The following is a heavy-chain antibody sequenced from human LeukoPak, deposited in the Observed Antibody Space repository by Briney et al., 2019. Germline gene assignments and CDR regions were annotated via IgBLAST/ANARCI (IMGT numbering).Heavy chain of an antibody. D-gene: IGHD2-21*02. CDR1: GYTFIDYG. V-gene: IGHV1-18*01. J-gene: IGHJ4*02. CDR3: ARGRHIVEVTAPDY. Sequence: GASVKVSCKASGYTFIDYGIGWVRQAPGQGLEWMGWVSGNNGSTDYTQKVQGRVTLTTDTSMSTGYMEVRSLTPDDTAVYYCARGRHIVEVTAPDYWGQGTLVTVSS. CDR2: VSGNNGST.